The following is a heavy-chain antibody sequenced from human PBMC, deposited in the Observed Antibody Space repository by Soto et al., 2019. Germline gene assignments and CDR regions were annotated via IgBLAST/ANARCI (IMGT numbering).Heavy chain of an antibody. Sequence: ASVKFSCKASGYTFTSYDINWLRQATGQGLEWMGLMNPNSGKTGYAQKFQGRVTMTRNTSISTAYMELSSLRSEDTAVYYCTRFDAGYSSRWRPVGYYYYGMDVWGQGTTVTVSS. V-gene: IGHV1-8*01. D-gene: IGHD6-13*01. CDR2: MNPNSGKT. J-gene: IGHJ6*02. CDR3: TRFDAGYSSRWRPVGYYYYGMDV. CDR1: GYTFTSYD.